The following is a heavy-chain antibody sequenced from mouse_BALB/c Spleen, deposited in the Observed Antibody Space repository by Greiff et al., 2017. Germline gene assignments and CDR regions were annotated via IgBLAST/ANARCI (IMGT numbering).Heavy chain of an antibody. CDR1: GYTFTDYA. J-gene: IGHJ4*01. CDR2: ISTYYGDA. CDR3: ASGGTGISFFYAMDY. Sequence: QVQLQQSGAELVRPGVSVKISCKGSGYTFTDYAMHWVKQSHAKSLEWIGVISTYYGDASYNQKFKGKATMTVDKSSSTAYMELARLTSEDSAIYYCASGGTGISFFYAMDYWGQGTSVTVSS. V-gene: IGHV1S137*01. D-gene: IGHD3-3*01.